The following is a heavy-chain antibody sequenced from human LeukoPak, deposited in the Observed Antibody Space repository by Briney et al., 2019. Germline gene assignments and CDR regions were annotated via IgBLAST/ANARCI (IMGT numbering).Heavy chain of an antibody. V-gene: IGHV5-51*01. CDR2: IYPGDSGT. CDR3: ARLPLEYCGGDCYSVGWFDP. D-gene: IGHD2-21*02. CDR1: GYSFTSYW. Sequence: GESLKISCKGSGYSFTSYWIGWVRQMPGKGLEWMGIIYPGDSGTRYSASFQGQVTISADKSISTAYLQWSSLKASDTAMYYCARLPLEYCGGDCYSVGWFDPWGQGTLVTVSS. J-gene: IGHJ5*02.